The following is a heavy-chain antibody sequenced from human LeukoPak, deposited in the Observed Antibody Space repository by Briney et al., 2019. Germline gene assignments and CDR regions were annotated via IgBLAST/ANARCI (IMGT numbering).Heavy chain of an antibody. CDR1: GGSISSSSYY. D-gene: IGHD3-10*01. CDR2: IYYSGTT. CDR3: ARGDYYYGSGSLAYFDS. J-gene: IGHJ4*02. V-gene: IGHV4-39*01. Sequence: PSETLSLICTVSGGSISSSSYYWGWTRQPPGKGLEWIGSIYYSGTTYYNPSLKSRVTISVDTSKNQFSLKLSSVTAADTAVYYCARGDYYYGSGSLAYFDSWGQGTLVTVSS.